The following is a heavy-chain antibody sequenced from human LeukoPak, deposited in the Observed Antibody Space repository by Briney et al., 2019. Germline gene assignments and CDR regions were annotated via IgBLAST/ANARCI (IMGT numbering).Heavy chain of an antibody. CDR3: ASLVPLSH. D-gene: IGHD2/OR15-2a*01. J-gene: IGHJ4*02. CDR1: GGTLSHYA. Sequence: SVKVSCKGSGGTLSHYAISWVRQAPGQGGEWMGGIIPIFGTANYAQKFQGRVTITKDKSTSTAYMELSSLRSEDTAVYYCASLVPLSHWGQGTLVTVSS. V-gene: IGHV1-69*05. CDR2: IIPIFGTA.